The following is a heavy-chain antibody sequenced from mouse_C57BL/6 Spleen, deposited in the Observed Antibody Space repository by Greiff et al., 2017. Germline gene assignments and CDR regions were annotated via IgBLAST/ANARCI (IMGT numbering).Heavy chain of an antibody. Sequence: VQLQQSGAELVRPGTSVKVSCKASGYAFTNYLIEWVKQRPGQGLEWIGVINPGSGGTNYNEKFKGKATLTADKSSSTADMQLSSRTSEDSAVYFCARSTTVVAHWYFDGWGTGTTVTVSS. CDR3: ARSTTVVAHWYFDG. D-gene: IGHD1-1*01. CDR2: INPGSGGT. J-gene: IGHJ1*03. V-gene: IGHV1-54*01. CDR1: GYAFTNYL.